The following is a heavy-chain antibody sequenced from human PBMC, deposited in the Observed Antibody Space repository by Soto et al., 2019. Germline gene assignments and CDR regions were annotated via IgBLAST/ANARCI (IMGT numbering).Heavy chain of an antibody. Sequence: PSQTLSLTCAISGDSVSSNSAAWNLVRQSPSRGLEWLGRTYYRSKWYNDYAVSVKSRITIDPDTSKNQFSLQLNSVTPDDTAVYYCARAVAATANAFVTWGQGTVVTV. V-gene: IGHV6-1*01. D-gene: IGHD6-19*01. CDR2: TYYRSKWYN. CDR1: GDSVSSNSAA. J-gene: IGHJ3*02. CDR3: ARAVAATANAFVT.